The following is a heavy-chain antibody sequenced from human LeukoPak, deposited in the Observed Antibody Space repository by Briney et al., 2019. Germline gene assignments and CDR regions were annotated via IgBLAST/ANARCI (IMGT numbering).Heavy chain of an antibody. Sequence: SETLSLTCTVSGGSIGFYFWSWIRQSAGKGLEWIGRINGNGVTNNNPSLKSRLTMSVDTSKNQFSLNLRSLTAADTSVYYCVRDELRTTYRFSWDPWGQGILVTV. D-gene: IGHD3-16*02. V-gene: IGHV4-4*07. CDR1: GGSIGFYF. CDR2: INGNGVT. J-gene: IGHJ5*02. CDR3: VRDELRTTYRFSWDP.